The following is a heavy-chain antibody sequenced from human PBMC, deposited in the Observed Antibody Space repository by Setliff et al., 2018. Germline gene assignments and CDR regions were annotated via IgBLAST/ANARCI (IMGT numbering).Heavy chain of an antibody. D-gene: IGHD5-18*01. V-gene: IGHV3-21*01. J-gene: IGHJ6*02. Sequence: LRLSCTASGFTFSNAWMSWVRQAPGKGLEWVSSISSSSSYIYYADSVKGRFTISRDNAKNSLYLQMNSLRAEDTAVYYCARDSVGYSYGMDVWGQGTLVTVSS. CDR1: GFTFSNAW. CDR3: ARDSVGYSYGMDV. CDR2: ISSSSSYI.